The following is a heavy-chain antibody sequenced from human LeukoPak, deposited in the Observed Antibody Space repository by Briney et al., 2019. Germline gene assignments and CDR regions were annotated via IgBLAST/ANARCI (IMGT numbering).Heavy chain of an antibody. CDR3: TREDRYSYGLFDY. D-gene: IGHD5-18*01. V-gene: IGHV3-49*03. CDR2: IRSKAYGGTT. Sequence: PGGSLRLSCTASGSTFGDYDMSWFRQAPGKGLEWVGFIRSKAYGGTTEYAASVNGRFTISRDDSKSLAYLQMNSVKTEDTAVYYCTREDRYSYGLFDYWGQGTLVTVSS. CDR1: GSTFGDYD. J-gene: IGHJ4*02.